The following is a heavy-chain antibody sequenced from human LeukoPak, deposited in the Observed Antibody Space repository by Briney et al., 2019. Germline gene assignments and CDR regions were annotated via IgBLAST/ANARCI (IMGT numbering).Heavy chain of an antibody. CDR3: ANRYCSGGSCYMFDY. V-gene: IGHV3-23*01. D-gene: IGHD2-15*01. CDR1: GFTFSNYA. J-gene: IGHJ4*02. CDR2: ISGSGDAT. Sequence: PGGSLRLSCAASGFTFSNYAMSWVRQASGKGLEWVSVISGSGDATFYADSVKGRFTISRDNSKNTLYLQMNSLRAEDTAVYYCANRYCSGGSCYMFDYWGQGTLVTVSS.